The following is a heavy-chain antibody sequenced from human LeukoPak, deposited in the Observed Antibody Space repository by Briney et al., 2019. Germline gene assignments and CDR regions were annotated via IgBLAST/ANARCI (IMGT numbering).Heavy chain of an antibody. CDR3: ARDGDGRINFYY. CDR1: GYTLTGYY. J-gene: IGHJ4*02. CDR2: INPNSGGT. Sequence: ASVKVSCKASGYTLTGYYMHWVRQAPGQGLEWMGWINPNSGGTNYAQKFQGRVTMTRDTSTSTDYMELSSLTSDDSAVYYCARDGDGRINFYYWGQGTLVIVSS. V-gene: IGHV1-2*02. D-gene: IGHD3-10*01.